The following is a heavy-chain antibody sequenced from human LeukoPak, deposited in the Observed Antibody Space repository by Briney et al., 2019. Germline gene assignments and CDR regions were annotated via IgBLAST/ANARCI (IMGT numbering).Heavy chain of an antibody. D-gene: IGHD3-10*01. CDR3: ARLRHGSGSYFPSEPEPDYFDY. CDR2: IYYSGST. V-gene: IGHV4-39*01. J-gene: IGHJ4*02. CDR1: GGSISSSSYY. Sequence: SETLSLTCTVSGGSISSSSYYWGWIRQPPGKGLEWIGSIYYSGSTYYNPFLKSRVTISVDTSKNQFSLKLSSVTAADTAVYYCARLRHGSGSYFPSEPEPDYFDYWGQGTLVTVSS.